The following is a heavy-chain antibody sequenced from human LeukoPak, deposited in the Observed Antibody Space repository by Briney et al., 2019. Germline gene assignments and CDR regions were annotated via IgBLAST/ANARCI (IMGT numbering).Heavy chain of an antibody. CDR2: VYYSGST. J-gene: IGHJ4*02. CDR1: GGSISSYY. CDR3: ARGREWELPDY. V-gene: IGHV4-59*12. Sequence: PSETLSLTCTVSGGSISSYYWSWIRQPPGEGLEWIGYVYYSGSTNYNPSLKSRVTISVDTSKNQFSLKLSSVTAADTAVYYCARGREWELPDYWGQGTLVTVSS. D-gene: IGHD1-26*01.